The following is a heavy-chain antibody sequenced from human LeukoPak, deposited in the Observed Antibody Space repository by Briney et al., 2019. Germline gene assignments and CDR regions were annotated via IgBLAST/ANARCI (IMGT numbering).Heavy chain of an antibody. CDR3: ARDRTDSSGYYYYFDY. J-gene: IGHJ4*02. V-gene: IGHV4-30-4*01. CDR2: IYYSGST. Sequence: SQTLSLTCTVSGGSISSGDYYWSWIRQPPGTGLEWIGYIYYSGSTYYNPSLKSRVTISVDTSKNQFSLKLSSVTAADTAAYYCARDRTDSSGYYYYFDYWGQGTLVTVSS. D-gene: IGHD3-22*01. CDR1: GGSISSGDYY.